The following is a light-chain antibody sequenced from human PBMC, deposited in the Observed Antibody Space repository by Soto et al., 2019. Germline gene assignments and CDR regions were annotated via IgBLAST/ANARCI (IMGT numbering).Light chain of an antibody. CDR3: SSYTTSSTLHV. CDR2: DVN. V-gene: IGLV2-14*03. J-gene: IGLJ1*01. CDR1: SSDVGGYNY. Sequence: QSALTQPASVSGSPGQSITISCTGTSSDVGGYNYISWYQQHPGKAPKLIIFDVNTRPSGVSNRFSGSKSGNTASLTISGLQTEDEADYYCSSYTTSSTLHVFGTGTKLTVL.